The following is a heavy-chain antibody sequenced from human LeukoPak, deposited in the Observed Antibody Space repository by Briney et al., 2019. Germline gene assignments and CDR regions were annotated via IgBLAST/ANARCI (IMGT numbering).Heavy chain of an antibody. CDR2: ISSNGGST. CDR3: ARRREYYDFWSGARGYYYYYYMDV. CDR1: GFTFSSYA. V-gene: IGHV3-64*01. D-gene: IGHD3-3*01. Sequence: GGSLRLSCAASGFTFSSYAMHWVRQAPGKGLEYVSAISSNGGSTYYANSVKGRFTISRDNSKNTLYLQMGSLRAEDMAVYYCARRREYYDFWSGARGYYYYYYMDVWGKGTTVTVSS. J-gene: IGHJ6*03.